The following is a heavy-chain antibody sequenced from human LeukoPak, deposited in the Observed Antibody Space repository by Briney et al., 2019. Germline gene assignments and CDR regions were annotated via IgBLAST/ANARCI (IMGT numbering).Heavy chain of an antibody. Sequence: GGSLGLYCAASGFTFSSYWMSWLRQAPGNGLEWVANIKQDGSEKYYVDSVKGRFTISRDNAKNSLYLQMNSLRAEDTAVYYCARATSGGSGLYYFDYWGQGTLVTVSS. CDR2: IKQDGSEK. J-gene: IGHJ4*02. D-gene: IGHD2-15*01. CDR3: ARATSGGSGLYYFDY. V-gene: IGHV3-7*01. CDR1: GFTFSSYW.